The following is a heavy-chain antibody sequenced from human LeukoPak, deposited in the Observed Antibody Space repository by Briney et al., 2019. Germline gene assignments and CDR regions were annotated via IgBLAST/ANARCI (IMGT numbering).Heavy chain of an antibody. CDR3: ARMVRGVINPCDH. CDR1: GFTFSSYA. J-gene: IGHJ4*02. CDR2: ISNSGSFT. D-gene: IGHD3-10*01. V-gene: IGHV3-23*01. Sequence: GGSLRLSCAASGFTFSSYAMSWVRQAPGKGLEWVSAISNSGSFTYFADAVKGRFTISRDNSKNTLFLQMNSLRVDDTAVYYCARMVRGVINPCDHWAKGTLVTVSS.